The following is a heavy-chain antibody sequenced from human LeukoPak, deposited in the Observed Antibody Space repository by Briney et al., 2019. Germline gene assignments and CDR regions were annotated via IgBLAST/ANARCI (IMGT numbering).Heavy chain of an antibody. Sequence: GGSLRLSCAASGFTFSSYAMSWVRQAPGKGLERVSAISGSGGSTYYADSVKGRFTISRDNSKNTLYLQMNSLRAEDTAVYYCAKDPMLEWLSYRDWFDPWGQGTLVTVSS. CDR1: GFTFSSYA. CDR3: AKDPMLEWLSYRDWFDP. J-gene: IGHJ5*02. D-gene: IGHD3-3*01. CDR2: ISGSGGST. V-gene: IGHV3-23*01.